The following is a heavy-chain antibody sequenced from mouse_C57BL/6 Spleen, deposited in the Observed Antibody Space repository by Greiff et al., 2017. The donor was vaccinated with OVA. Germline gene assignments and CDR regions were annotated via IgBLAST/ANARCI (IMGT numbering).Heavy chain of an antibody. J-gene: IGHJ1*03. Sequence: DVQLQESGPGLVKPSQSLSLTCPVTGYSITSGYYWNWIRQFPGNKLEWMGYISYDGSNNYNPSLKNRISITRDTSKNQFFLKLNSVTTEDTATYYCARVPYYYGSSYGYFDVWGTGTTVTVSS. V-gene: IGHV3-6*01. CDR2: ISYDGSN. CDR1: GYSITSGYY. CDR3: ARVPYYYGSSYGYFDV. D-gene: IGHD1-1*01.